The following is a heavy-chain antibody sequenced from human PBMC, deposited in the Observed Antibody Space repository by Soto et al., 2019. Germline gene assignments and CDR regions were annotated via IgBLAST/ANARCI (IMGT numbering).Heavy chain of an antibody. J-gene: IGHJ6*02. CDR1: GYTFTTFA. CDR2: INAGNGNI. V-gene: IGHV1-3*01. Sequence: QVQLVQSGAEVKKPGASVKVSCKTSGYTFTTFAMHWVRQAPGQSLEWMGYINAGNGNIKYAQKFQDRVTITRDTSARTVYMELSRLTSEDTAIYYCARDRIAGSKYYYGMDVWGQGTTVTVSS. CDR3: ARDRIAGSKYYYGMDV. D-gene: IGHD6-13*01.